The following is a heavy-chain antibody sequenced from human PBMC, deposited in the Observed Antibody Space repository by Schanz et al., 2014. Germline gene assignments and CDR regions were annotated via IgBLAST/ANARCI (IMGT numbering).Heavy chain of an antibody. D-gene: IGHD1-26*01. CDR2: IWSDGSRT. CDR1: GFTFRRYG. Sequence: VQMLESGGGLVQPGGSLRLSCVASGFTFRRYGMHWVRQAPGKGLEWVAFIWSDGSRTYHAESVKGRFTISRDNSRNTLYLQMDSLRDEDTALYYCAKVVASGPTTGPFDPWGQGTLVTVSS. J-gene: IGHJ5*02. V-gene: IGHV3-30*02. CDR3: AKVVASGPTTGPFDP.